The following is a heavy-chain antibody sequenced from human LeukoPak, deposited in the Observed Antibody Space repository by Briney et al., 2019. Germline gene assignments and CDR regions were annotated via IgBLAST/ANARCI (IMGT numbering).Heavy chain of an antibody. CDR3: ARRGYYYYYMDV. CDR1: GYTFTGYY. V-gene: IGHV1-8*02. Sequence: ASVKVSCKASGYTFTGYYMHWVRQAPGQGLEWMGWINPNSGNTGYAQKFQGRVTMTRNTSISTAYMELSSLRSEDTAVYYCARRGYYYYYMDVWGKGTTVTISS. CDR2: INPNSGNT. J-gene: IGHJ6*03. D-gene: IGHD3-10*01.